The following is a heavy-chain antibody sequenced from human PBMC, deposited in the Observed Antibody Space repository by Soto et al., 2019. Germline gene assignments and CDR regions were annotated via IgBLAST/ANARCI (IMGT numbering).Heavy chain of an antibody. CDR1: GFTFSSYA. D-gene: IGHD2-2*02. V-gene: IGHV3-23*01. CDR3: AKDPIVVVPAAIGIIQDY. CDR2: ISGSGGST. J-gene: IGHJ4*02. Sequence: XVSLQLSCAASGFTFSSYAMSWVRQAPGKGLEWASAISGSGGSTYYADSVKGRFTISRDNSKNTLYLQMNSLRAEDTAVYYCAKDPIVVVPAAIGIIQDYWGQGTLVTVSS.